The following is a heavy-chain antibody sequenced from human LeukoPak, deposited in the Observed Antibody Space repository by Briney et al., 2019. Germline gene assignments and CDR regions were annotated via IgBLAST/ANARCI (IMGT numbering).Heavy chain of an antibody. Sequence: PGGSLRLSCAASGFTVSSNYMSWVRQAPGKGLEWVSVIYSGGSTYYADSVKGRFTISRDNSKNTLYLQMNSLRAEDTAVYYCARLRGYSYGYLDYWGQGTLATVSS. J-gene: IGHJ4*02. CDR3: ARLRGYSYGYLDY. D-gene: IGHD5-18*01. V-gene: IGHV3-53*01. CDR2: IYSGGST. CDR1: GFTVSSNY.